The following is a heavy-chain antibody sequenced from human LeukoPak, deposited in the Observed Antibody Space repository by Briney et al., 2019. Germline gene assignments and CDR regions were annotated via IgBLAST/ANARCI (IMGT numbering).Heavy chain of an antibody. Sequence: GASVKVSCKASGYTFTSYYMHWVRQAPGQGLEWMGIINPSGGSTSYAQKFQGRVTMTRDTSTSTVYMEPSSLRSEDTAVYYCASEPVEMATTPSYWGQGTLVTVSS. J-gene: IGHJ4*02. CDR1: GYTFTSYY. D-gene: IGHD5-24*01. V-gene: IGHV1-46*01. CDR2: INPSGGST. CDR3: ASEPVEMATTPSY.